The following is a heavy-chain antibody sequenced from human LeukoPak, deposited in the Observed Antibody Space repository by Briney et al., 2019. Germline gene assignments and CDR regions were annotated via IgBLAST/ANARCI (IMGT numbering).Heavy chain of an antibody. V-gene: IGHV3-33*01. CDR2: IWYDGSNK. CDR1: GFTFSSYA. CDR3: ARGHHYYDSSAYYY. J-gene: IGHJ4*02. D-gene: IGHD3-22*01. Sequence: GGSLRLSCAASGFTFSSYAMHWVRQAPGKGLEWVAVIWYDGSNKYYADSVKGRFTISRDHSKNTLYLQMKSLRAEDTAVYYCARGHHYYDSSAYYYWGQGTLVTVSS.